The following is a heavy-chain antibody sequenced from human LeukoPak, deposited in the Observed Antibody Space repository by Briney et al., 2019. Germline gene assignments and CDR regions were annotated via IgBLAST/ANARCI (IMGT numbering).Heavy chain of an antibody. CDR2: INPIFNIL. J-gene: IGHJ4*01. CDR1: EGTFGGYS. CDR3: AAGRRLGGLFFDY. Sequence: SVKVSRKASEGTFGGYSIDWVRQAPGQGLDWVGGINPIFNILYYAQNFQGRVTITADESTNTTYLELDSLKHDDTAVYYCAAGRRLGGLFFDYWGQGTLVTVSS. V-gene: IGHV1-69*01. D-gene: IGHD3-10*01.